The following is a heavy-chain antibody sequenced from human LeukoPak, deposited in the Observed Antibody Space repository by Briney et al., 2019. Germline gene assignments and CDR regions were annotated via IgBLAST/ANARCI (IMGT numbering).Heavy chain of an antibody. V-gene: IGHV3-23*01. CDR2: ISDVGGST. D-gene: IGHD6-19*01. CDR3: AKGSGTSGWSLSTFDY. J-gene: IGHJ4*02. Sequence: GGSLRLSCAASGFTFINYAMTWVRQAPGKGLEWVSRISDVGGSTYYADSVKGRFTISIDNSKNTLYLQMNTLRAEDTAVYYCAKGSGTSGWSLSTFDYWGQGTLVTVST. CDR1: GFTFINYA.